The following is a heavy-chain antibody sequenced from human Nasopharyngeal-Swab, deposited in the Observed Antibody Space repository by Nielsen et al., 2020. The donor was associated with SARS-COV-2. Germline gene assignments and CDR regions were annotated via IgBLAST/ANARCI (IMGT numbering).Heavy chain of an antibody. Sequence: GESLKISCAASGFTFSSCIMTWVRQAPGKGLEWVSAIPGSGDNKYYADSVKGRFTISRDNSKNTLYLQMDSLRAEDTAIYYFAKRRDSGSSGRYFDYWGQGTLVTVSS. CDR2: IPGSGDNK. CDR1: GFTFSSCI. D-gene: IGHD5-12*01. V-gene: IGHV3-23*01. CDR3: AKRRDSGSSGRYFDY. J-gene: IGHJ4*02.